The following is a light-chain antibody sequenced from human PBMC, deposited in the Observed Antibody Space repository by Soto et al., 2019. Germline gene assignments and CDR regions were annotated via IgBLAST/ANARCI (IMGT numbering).Light chain of an antibody. CDR1: QSISSN. V-gene: IGKV3-15*01. J-gene: IGKJ1*01. CDR3: QQYHYWPPWT. Sequence: EIVMTQSPATLSVSPGERATLSCRASQSISSNLAWYQQTPGQAPMLLIYGASTRATGIPARFSGSGSGTEFTLTIRSLQSEDFAVYYCQQYHYWPPWTFGQGTKVEIK. CDR2: GAS.